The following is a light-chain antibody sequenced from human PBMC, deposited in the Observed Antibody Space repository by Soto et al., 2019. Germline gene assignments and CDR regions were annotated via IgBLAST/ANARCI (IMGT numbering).Light chain of an antibody. CDR3: QQSYNALRT. CDR2: AAS. CDR1: QSISTY. V-gene: IGKV1-39*01. J-gene: IGKJ1*01. Sequence: DIQMTQSPSSLSESVGDRVTITCRASQSISTYLNWYQQKPGKAPKLLIYAASSLQSGVPSRFSGSRSRTDFTLTISSLQPEDFATYYCQQSYNALRTFDQATKVEIK.